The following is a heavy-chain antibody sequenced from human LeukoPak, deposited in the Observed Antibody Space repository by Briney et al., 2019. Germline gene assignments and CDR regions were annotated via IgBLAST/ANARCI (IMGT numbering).Heavy chain of an antibody. D-gene: IGHD3-22*01. CDR3: ARGGSYYDSSGYLYYFDY. Sequence: ASVKVSCKASGGTFSSYAISWVRQAPGQGLEWMGGIIPIFGTANYAQKFQGRVTITTDESTSTAYMELSSLRSEDTAVYYCARGGSYYDSSGYLYYFDYWGQGTLVTVSS. V-gene: IGHV1-69*05. J-gene: IGHJ4*02. CDR1: GGTFSSYA. CDR2: IIPIFGTA.